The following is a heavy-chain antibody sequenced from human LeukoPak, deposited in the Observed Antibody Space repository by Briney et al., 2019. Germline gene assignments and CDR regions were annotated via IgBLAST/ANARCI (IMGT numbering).Heavy chain of an antibody. Sequence: SETLSLTCTVSGGSISSYYWSWIRQPPGKGLEWIGYIYYSGSTNYNPSLKSRVTISVDTSKNQFSLKLSSLTAADTAVYYCARVGYFDWFPFDYWGQGTLVTVSS. J-gene: IGHJ4*02. CDR3: ARVGYFDWFPFDY. V-gene: IGHV4-59*01. D-gene: IGHD3-9*01. CDR1: GGSISSYY. CDR2: IYYSGST.